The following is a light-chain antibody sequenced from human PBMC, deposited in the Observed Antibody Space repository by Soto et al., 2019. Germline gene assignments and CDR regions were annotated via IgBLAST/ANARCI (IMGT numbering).Light chain of an antibody. Sequence: EIVLTQSPATLSLSPGERATLSCRTSQSVSDQLAWFQQKPGQAPRLLIYDASNRATGIPARFSGSGYGKDFNLTISSLEPEDVAVYYCQQRRNWPWLTFGGGTKVEI. CDR2: DAS. CDR3: QQRRNWPWLT. J-gene: IGKJ4*01. CDR1: QSVSDQ. V-gene: IGKV3-11*01.